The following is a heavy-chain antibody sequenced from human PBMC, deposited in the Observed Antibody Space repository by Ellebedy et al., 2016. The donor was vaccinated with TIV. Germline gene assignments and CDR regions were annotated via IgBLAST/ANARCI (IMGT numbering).Heavy chain of an antibody. V-gene: IGHV3-7*01. CDR1: GFTFSSYW. J-gene: IGHJ4*02. Sequence: GGSLRLXCAASGFTFSSYWMNWVRQAPGKGLEWVANIKQDGSVEYYVDSVKGRFTISRDNAKNSLYLQMNSLRPEDTAVYYCAREVGGGGAYWGQGTLVTVSS. D-gene: IGHD2-21*01. CDR2: IKQDGSVE. CDR3: AREVGGGGAY.